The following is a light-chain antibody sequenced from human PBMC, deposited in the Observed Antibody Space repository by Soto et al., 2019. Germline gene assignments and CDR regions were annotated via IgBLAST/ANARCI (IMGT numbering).Light chain of an antibody. CDR1: QSLVYSDGNTY. CDR2: KVS. J-gene: IGKJ5*01. V-gene: IGKV2-30*01. CDR3: MQGTHWPPIT. Sequence: DVVMTQSPLSLPVTLGQPASSSCRSTQSLVYSDGNTYLNWFQQRPGQSPRRLIYKVSNRDSGVPDRFSGSVSGTDFTMKISRVEAEDVGVYYCMQGTHWPPITFGQGTRLEIK.